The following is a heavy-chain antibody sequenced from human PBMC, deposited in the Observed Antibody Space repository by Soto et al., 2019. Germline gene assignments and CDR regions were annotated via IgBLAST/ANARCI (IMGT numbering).Heavy chain of an antibody. J-gene: IGHJ4*02. Sequence: EVQLLESGGRLVQPGGSLRLSCATSGFSFSSFVMSWVRQAPGQGLEWVTSLSGSVGKTYYADSVKGRFSMSTDSSKSAWYLEMSSQRAEDKAVYYCARWSFLDHWGQGTRVTVS. CDR3: ARWSFLDH. V-gene: IGHV3-23*01. CDR1: GFSFSSFV. CDR2: LSGSVGKT. D-gene: IGHD1-26*01.